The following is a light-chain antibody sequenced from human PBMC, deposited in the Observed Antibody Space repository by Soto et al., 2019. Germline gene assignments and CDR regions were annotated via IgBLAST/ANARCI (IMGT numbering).Light chain of an antibody. J-gene: IGLJ1*01. V-gene: IGLV2-14*03. CDR2: EVS. CDR1: SSDIGSYKH. CDR3: SSYASSRSYV. Sequence: QSVLPQPVSVSGSPGQSVTISYTGTSSDIGSYKHVSWYQQYPGKAPKLMIYEVSDRPSGVSNRFSGSKSGNTASLTISGLQAEDKADYYCSSYASSRSYVFGTGTKVTVL.